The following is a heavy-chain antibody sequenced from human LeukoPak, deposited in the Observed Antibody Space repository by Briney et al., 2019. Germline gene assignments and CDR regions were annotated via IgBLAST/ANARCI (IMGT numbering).Heavy chain of an antibody. CDR1: GGSFSGYY. CDR3: ARVRRHYYDSSGYYIFDY. D-gene: IGHD3-22*01. J-gene: IGHJ4*02. Sequence: PSETLSLTCAVYGGSFSGYYWSWIRQPPGKGLEWIGEINHSGSTNYNPSLKSRVTISVDTSKNQFSLKLSSVTAADTAVYYCARVRRHYYDSSGYYIFDYWGQGTLVTVSS. V-gene: IGHV4-34*01. CDR2: INHSGST.